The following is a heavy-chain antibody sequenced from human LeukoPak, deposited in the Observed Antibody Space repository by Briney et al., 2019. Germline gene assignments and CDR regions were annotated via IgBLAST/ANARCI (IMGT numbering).Heavy chain of an antibody. CDR2: IIPIFGTA. CDR1: GGTFSSYA. D-gene: IGHD2-2*01. Sequence: SVKVSCKASGGTFSSYAISWVRQAPGQGLEWMGRIIPIFGTANYAQKFQGRVTITTDESTSTAYMELSSLRSDDTAVYYCARDYGYQLTSYYFDYWGQGTLVTVSS. J-gene: IGHJ4*02. V-gene: IGHV1-69*05. CDR3: ARDYGYQLTSYYFDY.